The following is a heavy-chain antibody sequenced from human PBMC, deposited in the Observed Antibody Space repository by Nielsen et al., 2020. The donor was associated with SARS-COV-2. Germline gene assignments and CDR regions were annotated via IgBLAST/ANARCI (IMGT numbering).Heavy chain of an antibody. CDR3: ATSGRYY. Sequence: GESLKISCAAPGFTFSSYAMNWVRQAPGKGLEWVSGISGSGSSTYYADAVKGRFTVSRDNSKNTLYLQMNSLRAEDTAVYFCATSGRYYWGQGTLVTVSS. CDR2: ISGSGSST. CDR1: GFTFSSYA. V-gene: IGHV3-23*01. J-gene: IGHJ4*02. D-gene: IGHD1-26*01.